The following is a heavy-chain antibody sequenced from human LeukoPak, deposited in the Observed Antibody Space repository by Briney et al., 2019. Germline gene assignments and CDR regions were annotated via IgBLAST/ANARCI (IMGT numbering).Heavy chain of an antibody. CDR3: TRANWRAFDS. J-gene: IGHJ4*02. CDR2: TYYRSKWYS. Sequence: SQTLSLTCAISGDSVSSIDAAWNWIRQSPSRGLEWLGRTYYRSKWYSEYVVSLRGRIIISADTSKNHFSLQLNSVTPEDTAIYYCTRANWRAFDSWGQGTLVTVSS. D-gene: IGHD1-20*01. V-gene: IGHV6-1*01. CDR1: GDSVSSIDAA.